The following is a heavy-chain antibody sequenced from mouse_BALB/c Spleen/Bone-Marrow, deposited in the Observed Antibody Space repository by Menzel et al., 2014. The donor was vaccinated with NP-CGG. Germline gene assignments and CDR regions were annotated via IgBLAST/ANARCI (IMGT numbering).Heavy chain of an antibody. Sequence: DVKLVESGGGLVQPGDSLRLSCATSGFTFSDFYMEWVRQPPGKRLEWIAASRNKAKYYTTEYSASVKGRFIVSRDTSQSVLYLQTNALRAEDTATYYCARDVGYGNYFVYWGQGTLVTVSA. V-gene: IGHV7-1*02. D-gene: IGHD2-10*02. CDR2: SRNKAKYYTT. J-gene: IGHJ3*01. CDR3: ARDVGYGNYFVY. CDR1: GFTFSDFY.